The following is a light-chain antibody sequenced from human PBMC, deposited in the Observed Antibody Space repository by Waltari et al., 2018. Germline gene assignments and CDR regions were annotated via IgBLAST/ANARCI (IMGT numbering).Light chain of an antibody. CDR2: YLP. CDR3: SAYTSRGTLK. Sequence: QSALTQPASVSGSPGQSITISCSGTSDDIGAYSYVTWYHQRQGKVPNLIIYYLPERPSGVSNRFSGSKSGSTASLTVSGLQAEDEGLFYCSAYTSRGTLKFGGGTRVTVL. J-gene: IGLJ2*01. CDR1: SDDIGAYSY. V-gene: IGLV2-14*03.